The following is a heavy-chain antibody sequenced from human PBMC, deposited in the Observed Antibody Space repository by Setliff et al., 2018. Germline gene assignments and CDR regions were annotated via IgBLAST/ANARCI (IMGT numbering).Heavy chain of an antibody. CDR2: IYHGGDT. CDR3: ARTGTYRYFDY. J-gene: IGHJ4*02. CDR1: GASINSLSW. D-gene: IGHD1-1*01. Sequence: PSETLSLTCAVSGASINSLSWWSWVRQPPGKGPEWIGRIYHGGDTYYNASLKSRLTISVDTSKNQFSLKLRSVTAADTAVYYCARTGTYRYFDYWGQGTVVTVSS. V-gene: IGHV4-38-2*01.